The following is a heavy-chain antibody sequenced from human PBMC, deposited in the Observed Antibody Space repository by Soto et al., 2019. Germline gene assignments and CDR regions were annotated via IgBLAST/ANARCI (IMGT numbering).Heavy chain of an antibody. J-gene: IGHJ6*02. CDR2: INQDGSEK. Sequence: GGSLRLSCAASGFTFSSYWMTWVRQAPGKGLEWVANINQDGSEKYYVDTMKGRFTISRDNAKNSLLLQLNSLRAEDTAVYYCARDRVMPVLRDTHYYDSSDLDYGMDVWGQGTTVTVSS. CDR3: ARDRVMPVLRDTHYYDSSDLDYGMDV. V-gene: IGHV3-7*01. CDR1: GFTFSSYW. D-gene: IGHD3-22*01.